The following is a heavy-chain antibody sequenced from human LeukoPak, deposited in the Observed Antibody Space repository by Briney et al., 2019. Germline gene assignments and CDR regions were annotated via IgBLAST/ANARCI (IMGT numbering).Heavy chain of an antibody. V-gene: IGHV3-7*04. CDR2: IKQDGNEK. Sequence: PGGSLRLSCAPSGFTFSSYWMSWVRQAPGKGLEWVANIKQDGNEKYYVDSVKGRFTISRDNAKNSLYLQMNSLRAEDTAVYYCAKDRDWGYFDYWGQGSLVTVSS. CDR3: AKDRDWGYFDY. CDR1: GFTFSSYW. D-gene: IGHD3/OR15-3a*01. J-gene: IGHJ4*02.